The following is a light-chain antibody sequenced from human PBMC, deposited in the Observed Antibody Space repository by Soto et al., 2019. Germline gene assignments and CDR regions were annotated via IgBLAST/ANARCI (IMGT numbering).Light chain of an antibody. Sequence: DIQMTQSPSTLSASVGDRVTISCRASQSISSWLAWYQQKPGKAPKLLIYKASSLESGVPSRFSGSRSGTEFTLPISSLQPDDFATYYCQHYNSYPWTFGQGTKVEIK. V-gene: IGKV1-5*03. CDR3: QHYNSYPWT. CDR2: KAS. CDR1: QSISSW. J-gene: IGKJ1*01.